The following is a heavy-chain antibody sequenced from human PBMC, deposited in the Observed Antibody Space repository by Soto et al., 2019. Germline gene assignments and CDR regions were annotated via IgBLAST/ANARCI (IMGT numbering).Heavy chain of an antibody. CDR1: GGTFSSYA. J-gene: IGHJ6*02. D-gene: IGHD2-21*02. CDR2: IIPIFGTA. CDR3: ARVGYGGNSGSDYYYSYGMDV. V-gene: IGHV1-69*12. Sequence: QVQLVQSGAEVKKPGASVKVSCKASGGTFSSYAISWVRQAPVQGLEWMGGIIPIFGTANYAQKFQGRVTITADETTSTASMAMSSLRSEETAVYYCARVGYGGNSGSDYYYSYGMDVWGQGTTVTVSS.